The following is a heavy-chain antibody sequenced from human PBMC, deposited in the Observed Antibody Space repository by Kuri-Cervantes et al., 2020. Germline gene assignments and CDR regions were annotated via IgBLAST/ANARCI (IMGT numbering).Heavy chain of an antibody. J-gene: IGHJ4*02. CDR1: GYTFTGYY. D-gene: IGHD3-22*01. CDR3: AREFPLHSSGYSR. Sequence: ASVKVSCKAPGYTFTGYYMHWVRQAPGQGLEWMGWINPNSGGTNYAQKFQGRVTMTRDTSISTAYMELSRLRSEDTAVYYCAREFPLHSSGYSRWGQGTLVTVSS. CDR2: INPNSGGT. V-gene: IGHV1-2*02.